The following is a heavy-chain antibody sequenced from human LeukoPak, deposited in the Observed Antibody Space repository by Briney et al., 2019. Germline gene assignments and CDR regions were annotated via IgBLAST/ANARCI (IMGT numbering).Heavy chain of an antibody. CDR3: ARGSPLSLSGYGFYLFDY. J-gene: IGHJ4*02. CDR2: INSDGSST. CDR1: GFTFSSYW. V-gene: IGHV3-74*01. Sequence: GGSLRLSCAASGFTFSSYWMHWVRQAPGKGLVWVSRINSDGSSTSYADSVKGRFTISRDNAKNTLYLQMNSLRAEDTAVYYCARGSPLSLSGYGFYLFDYWGQGTPVNVSS. D-gene: IGHD5-12*01.